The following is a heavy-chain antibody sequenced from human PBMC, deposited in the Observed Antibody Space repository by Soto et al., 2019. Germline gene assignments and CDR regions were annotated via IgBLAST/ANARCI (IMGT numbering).Heavy chain of an antibody. CDR2: IIPIFGTA. Sequence: SVKVSCKASGGTFSSYAISWVRQAPGQGLEWMGGIIPIFGTANYAQKLQGRVTITADESTSTAYMELSSLRSEDTAVYYCARVSYGDYGYYYYYGMGVWGQGTTVTVSS. D-gene: IGHD4-17*01. CDR3: ARVSYGDYGYYYYYGMGV. J-gene: IGHJ6*02. CDR1: GGTFSSYA. V-gene: IGHV1-69*13.